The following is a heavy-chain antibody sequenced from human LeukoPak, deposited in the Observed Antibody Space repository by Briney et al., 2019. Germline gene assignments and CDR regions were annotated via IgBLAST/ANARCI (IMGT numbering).Heavy chain of an antibody. D-gene: IGHD6-19*01. CDR1: GYTFTGYY. Sequence: ASVKVSCKASGYTFTGYYMHWVRQAPGQGLEWMGWINPNSGNTGYAQKFQGRVTITRNTSISTAYMELSSLRSEDTAVYYCARDGIAVADYWGQGTLVTVSS. J-gene: IGHJ4*02. CDR3: ARDGIAVADY. V-gene: IGHV1-8*03. CDR2: INPNSGNT.